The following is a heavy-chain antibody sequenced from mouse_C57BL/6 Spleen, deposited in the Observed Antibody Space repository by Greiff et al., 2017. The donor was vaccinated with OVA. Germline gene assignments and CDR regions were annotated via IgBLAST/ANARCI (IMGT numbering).Heavy chain of an antibody. J-gene: IGHJ2*01. CDR2: IDPETGGT. D-gene: IGHD4-1*01. CDR3: TRLALTGTFDY. V-gene: IGHV1-15*01. Sequence: QVQLQQSGAELVRPGASVTLSCKASGYTFTDYEMHWVKQTPVHDLEWIGAIDPETGGTAYNQKFKGKAILTADKSSSTAYMELRSLTSEDSAVYYCTRLALTGTFDYWGQGTTLTVSP. CDR1: GYTFTDYE.